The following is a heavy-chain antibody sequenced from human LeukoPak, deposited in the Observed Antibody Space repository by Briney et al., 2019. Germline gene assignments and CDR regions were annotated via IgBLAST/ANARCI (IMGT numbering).Heavy chain of an antibody. J-gene: IGHJ3*02. Sequence: ETLSLTCTVSGGSISSYYWSWIRQPPGKGLEGIGYIYYSGSTNYNPSLKSRVTISVDTSKNQFSLKLSSVTAADTAVYYCARPRRYCSSTSCRINAFDIWGQGTMVTVSS. V-gene: IGHV4-59*12. CDR1: GGSISSYY. CDR3: ARPRRYCSSTSCRINAFDI. CDR2: IYYSGST. D-gene: IGHD2-2*01.